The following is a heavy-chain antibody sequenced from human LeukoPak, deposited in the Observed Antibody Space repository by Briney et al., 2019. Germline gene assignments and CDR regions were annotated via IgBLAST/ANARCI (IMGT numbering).Heavy chain of an antibody. CDR2: INHSGST. J-gene: IGHJ4*02. Sequence: SETLSLTCAVYGGSFSGYYWSWIRQPPGKGPEWIGEINHSGSTNYNPSLKSRVTISVDTSKNQFSLKLSSVTAADTAVYYCARTHPYYDFWSGSRTKYYFDYWGQGTLVTVSS. D-gene: IGHD3-3*01. CDR3: ARTHPYYDFWSGSRTKYYFDY. CDR1: GGSFSGYY. V-gene: IGHV4-34*01.